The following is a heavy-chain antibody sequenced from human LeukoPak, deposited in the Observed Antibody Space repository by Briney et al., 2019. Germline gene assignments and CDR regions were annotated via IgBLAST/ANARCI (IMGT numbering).Heavy chain of an antibody. CDR1: GYTFTSYG. D-gene: IGHD4-23*01. V-gene: IGHV1-18*01. Sequence: ASVKVSCKASGYTFTSYGISWVRQAPGQGLEWLGWISAYNGNTNYAQKLQGRVTMTTDTSTSTAYMELRSLRSDDTAVYYCARDRVPVVRTYYYYGMDVWGQGTTVTVSS. CDR2: ISAYNGNT. J-gene: IGHJ6*02. CDR3: ARDRVPVVRTYYYYGMDV.